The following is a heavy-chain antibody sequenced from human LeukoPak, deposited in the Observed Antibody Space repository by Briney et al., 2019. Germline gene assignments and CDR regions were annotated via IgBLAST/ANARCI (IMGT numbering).Heavy chain of an antibody. CDR2: IKQDGSEK. CDR3: ARAPDIGDY. Sequence: PGGSLRLSCAASGFTFSSYEMNWIRQAPGKGLEWVANIKQDGSEKYYVDSVKGRFTISRDNAKNSLYLQMNSLRAEDTAVYYCARAPDIGDYWGQGTLVTVSS. J-gene: IGHJ4*02. CDR1: GFTFSSYE. V-gene: IGHV3-7*01. D-gene: IGHD2-15*01.